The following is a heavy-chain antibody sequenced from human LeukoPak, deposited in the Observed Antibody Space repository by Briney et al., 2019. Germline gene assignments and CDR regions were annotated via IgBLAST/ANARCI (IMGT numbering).Heavy chain of an antibody. D-gene: IGHD3-22*01. CDR3: ARGPTMIVVVTYYLDY. V-gene: IGHV3-66*01. CDR2: IYSGGST. CDR1: GFTVSSNY. Sequence: GGSLRLSCAASGFTVSSNYMSWVRQAPGKGLEWVSVIYSGGSTYYADSVKGRFTISRDNSKNTLYLQMNSLRAEDTAVYYCARGPTMIVVVTYYLDYWGQGTLVTVSS. J-gene: IGHJ4*02.